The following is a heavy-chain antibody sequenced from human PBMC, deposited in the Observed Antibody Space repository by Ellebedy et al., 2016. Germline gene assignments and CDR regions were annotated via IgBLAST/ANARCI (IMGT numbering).Heavy chain of an antibody. CDR2: TRNKVNSYTT. D-gene: IGHD3-3*01. J-gene: IGHJ3*02. V-gene: IGHV3-72*01. CDR1: GSTFTAHY. CDR3: TAGGFFGVVIHDAFDI. Sequence: GGSLRLXXAASGSTFTAHYLDWVRQAPGKGLEWVGRTRNKVNSYTTEYAASVKGRFTISRDDSKNSLYLQMNYLKTEDTAVYYCTAGGFFGVVIHDAFDIWGQGTMVTVSS.